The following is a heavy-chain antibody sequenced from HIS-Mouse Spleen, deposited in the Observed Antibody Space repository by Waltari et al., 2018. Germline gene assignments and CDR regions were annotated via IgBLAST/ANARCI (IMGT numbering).Heavy chain of an antibody. D-gene: IGHD1-7*01. CDR2: IYYSGST. CDR3: ASVSDLGGTRAFDI. V-gene: IGHV4-39*07. Sequence: QVQLQESGPGLVKPSETLSLTCTVSGGSISSSSYYWGWIRQPPGKGLEWIGSIYYSGSTYYNPSLKSRVTISVDTSKNQFSLKLSSVTAADTAVYYCASVSDLGGTRAFDIWGQGTMVTVSS. J-gene: IGHJ3*02. CDR1: GGSISSSSYY.